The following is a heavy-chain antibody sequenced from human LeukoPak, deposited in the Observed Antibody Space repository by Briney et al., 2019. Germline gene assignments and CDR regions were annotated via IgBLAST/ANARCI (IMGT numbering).Heavy chain of an antibody. CDR3: ARPGDYYDSSGSRTRDAFDI. CDR2: IYPGDSDT. D-gene: IGHD3-22*01. J-gene: IGHJ3*02. V-gene: IGHV5-51*01. Sequence: GESLKISCKGSGYSFTSYWIGWVRQMPGKGLEWMGIIYPGDSDTRYSPSFQGQVTISADKSISTAYLQWSSLKASDTAMYYCARPGDYYDSSGSRTRDAFDIWGQGTMVTVSS. CDR1: GYSFTSYW.